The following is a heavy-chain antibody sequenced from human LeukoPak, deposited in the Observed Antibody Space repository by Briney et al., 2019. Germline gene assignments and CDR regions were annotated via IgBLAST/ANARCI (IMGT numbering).Heavy chain of an antibody. V-gene: IGHV3-7*01. Sequence: GGSLRLSCAASGFTFSSYWMSWVRQAPGKGLEWVANIKEDGSEKYCVDSVKGRFTISRDNAKNSLYLQMNSLRGEDTAMYYCATDGGPFDNWGQGTLVTVSS. CDR3: ATDGGPFDN. J-gene: IGHJ4*02. CDR1: GFTFSSYW. D-gene: IGHD3-3*01. CDR2: IKEDGSEK.